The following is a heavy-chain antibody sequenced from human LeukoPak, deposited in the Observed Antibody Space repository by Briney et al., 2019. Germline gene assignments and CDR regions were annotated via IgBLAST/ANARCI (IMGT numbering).Heavy chain of an antibody. CDR1: GFTFSGFW. CDR2: INSDGSEG. Sequence: GGSLGLSCAVSGFTFSGFWMSWSRQAPGKGLEWVASINSDGSEGYYADVVKGRFTISRDNAKNSLYLQINRLRAEDTAVYYCARVRNRGNCSGGSCYSHFDYWGQGTLVTVSS. CDR3: ARVRNRGNCSGGSCYSHFDY. J-gene: IGHJ4*02. D-gene: IGHD2-15*01. V-gene: IGHV3-7*03.